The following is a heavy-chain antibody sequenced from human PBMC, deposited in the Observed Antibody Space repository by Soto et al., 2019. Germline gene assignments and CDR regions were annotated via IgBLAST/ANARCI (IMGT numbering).Heavy chain of an antibody. D-gene: IGHD6-19*01. V-gene: IGHV1-18*04. CDR1: GYTLTRYG. CDR3: ARSPQYSSGWYVTGECDY. CDR2: SSAYNGNT. J-gene: IGHJ4*02. Sequence: GASVKVSCKASGYTLTRYGISWGRPAPGQRGERKGWSSAYNGNTNYAQKYQGRVTMTTDTSTSTAYMELRRLRSDDTAVYYCARSPQYSSGWYVTGECDYWGQGTLVTVSS.